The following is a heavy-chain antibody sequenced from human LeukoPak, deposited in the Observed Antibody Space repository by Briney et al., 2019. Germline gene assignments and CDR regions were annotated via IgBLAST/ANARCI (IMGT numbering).Heavy chain of an antibody. CDR1: EFTFSAYW. CDR2: IRGEGSMT. CDR3: ARENLAAAADY. D-gene: IGHD6-25*01. Sequence: GGSLRLSCAASEFTFSAYWMHWVRQAPGKGLGWVSRIRGEGSMTNYAESVKGRVTISRDNAKNILYLQMNSLRLEDTAVYYCARENLAAAADYWGQGTVVTVSS. J-gene: IGHJ4*02. V-gene: IGHV3-74*01.